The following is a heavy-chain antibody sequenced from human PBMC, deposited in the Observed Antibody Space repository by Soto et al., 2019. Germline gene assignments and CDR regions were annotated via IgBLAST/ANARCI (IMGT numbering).Heavy chain of an antibody. Sequence: PSETLCLTCAVSGGSISSSNWWSWVRQPPGKGLEWIGEIYHSGSTNYNPSLKSRVTISVDKSKNQFSLKLSSVTAADTAVYYCARELIGRLYYYDSSGYYYFDYWGQGTLVTVSS. D-gene: IGHD3-22*01. CDR2: IYHSGST. J-gene: IGHJ4*02. CDR1: GGSISSSNW. CDR3: ARELIGRLYYYDSSGYYYFDY. V-gene: IGHV4-4*02.